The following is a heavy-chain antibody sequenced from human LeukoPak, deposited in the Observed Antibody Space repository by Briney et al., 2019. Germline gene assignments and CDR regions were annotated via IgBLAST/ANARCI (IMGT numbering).Heavy chain of an antibody. CDR3: GRDRPTGYYDY. CDR2: IDHSGRT. V-gene: IGHV4-38-2*02. Sequence: SETLSLTCTVSSYSISSGYYWGWIRQPPGKGLEWIGSIDHSGRTYYHPSLKSRVTISVDTSKNQFSLKLSSVTAADTAVYFCGRDRPTGYYDYWGQGILVTDSS. J-gene: IGHJ4*02. CDR1: SYSISSGYY. D-gene: IGHD3-9*01.